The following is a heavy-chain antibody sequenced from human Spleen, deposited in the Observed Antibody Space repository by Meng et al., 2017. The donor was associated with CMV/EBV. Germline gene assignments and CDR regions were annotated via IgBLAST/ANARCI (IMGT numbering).Heavy chain of an antibody. Sequence: GSLRLSCAVYGGSFSGYYWSWIRQPPGKGLGWIGEINHGGSTNYNPSLKSRVTISIDTSKNQFSLKLTSVTAADTAIYYCARKDAIRDYYGLDVWGQGTTVTVSS. CDR1: GGSFSGYY. V-gene: IGHV4-34*01. J-gene: IGHJ6*02. CDR3: ARKDAIRDYYGLDV. D-gene: IGHD2-8*01. CDR2: INHGGST.